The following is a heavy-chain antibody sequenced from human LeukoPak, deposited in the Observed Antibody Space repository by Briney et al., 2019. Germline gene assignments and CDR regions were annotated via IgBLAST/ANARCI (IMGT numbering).Heavy chain of an antibody. V-gene: IGHV1-8*01. D-gene: IGHD2-21*02. CDR1: GYTFTSYD. Sequence: ASAKVSCKASGYTFTSYDINWVRQAPGQGLEWMGWMNTNSGNTGYAQKFQGRVTMTRNTSISTAYMELSSLRSEDTAVYYCAATWGAYCGGYCYPHAFDIWGQGTMVTVSS. CDR2: MNTNSGNT. CDR3: AATWGAYCGGYCYPHAFDI. J-gene: IGHJ3*02.